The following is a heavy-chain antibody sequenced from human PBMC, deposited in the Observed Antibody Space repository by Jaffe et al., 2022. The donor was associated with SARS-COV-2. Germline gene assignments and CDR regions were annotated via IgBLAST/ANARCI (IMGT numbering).Heavy chain of an antibody. Sequence: QVQLQESGPGLVKPSGTLSLTCTVSGASISSNNWWSWVRQPPGKGLEWIGEVYHRGNTNYNPSLKSRVTVSVDKSKSQFSLKLTSVTAADTAVYYCARDRAGGTSSDFDYWGQGTLVSVSS. CDR2: VYHRGNT. V-gene: IGHV4-4*02. CDR3: ARDRAGGTSSDFDY. J-gene: IGHJ4*02. CDR1: GASISSNNW. D-gene: IGHD6-6*01.